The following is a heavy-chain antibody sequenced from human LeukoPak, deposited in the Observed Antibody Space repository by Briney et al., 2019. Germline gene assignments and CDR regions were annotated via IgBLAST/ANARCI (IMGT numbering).Heavy chain of an antibody. J-gene: IGHJ4*02. D-gene: IGHD3-22*01. Sequence: ASVKVSCKASGYTFTGYYMHWVRQAPGQGLEWMGWINPNSGGTNYAQKFQGRVTMTRDTSISTAYMELSRLSSDDTAVYYCARDINDSSGYYIDYWGQGTLVTVSS. V-gene: IGHV1-2*02. CDR2: INPNSGGT. CDR3: ARDINDSSGYYIDY. CDR1: GYTFTGYY.